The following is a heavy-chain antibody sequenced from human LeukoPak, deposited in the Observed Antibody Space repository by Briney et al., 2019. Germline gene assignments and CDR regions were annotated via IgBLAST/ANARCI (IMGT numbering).Heavy chain of an antibody. D-gene: IGHD6-25*01. CDR3: ARGYSSVDY. Sequence: ASVKVSYTASGHAFTVGYMHSVRQAPGQGLEWMAWINPNSGGTNYAQKFQGRGAMTRDTSISTVYMELSRLRSDDTAVYYCARGYSSVDYWGQGTLVTVSS. J-gene: IGHJ4*02. V-gene: IGHV1-2*02. CDR1: GHAFTVGY. CDR2: INPNSGGT.